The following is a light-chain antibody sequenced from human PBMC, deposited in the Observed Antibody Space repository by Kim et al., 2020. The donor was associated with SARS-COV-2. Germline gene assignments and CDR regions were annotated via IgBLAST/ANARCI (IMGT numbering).Light chain of an antibody. V-gene: IGKV1-5*03. CDR1: QNIHIW. J-gene: IGKJ1*01. Sequence: GDEVTISCRASQNIHIWLAWFQQKPGKAPRVLMYKASTLESGVPSRFSGSGSGTEFTLTINSLQPDDSATYYCQQYDVHPETFGQGTKVDIK. CDR3: QQYDVHPET. CDR2: KAS.